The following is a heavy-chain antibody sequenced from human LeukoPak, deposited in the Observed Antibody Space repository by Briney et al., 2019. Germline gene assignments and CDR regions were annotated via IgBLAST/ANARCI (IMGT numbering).Heavy chain of an antibody. CDR1: GFTFSIYA. J-gene: IGHJ5*01. CDR2: ITGSGSST. D-gene: IGHD1-1*01. V-gene: IGHV3-23*01. Sequence: GGSLRLSCAAPGFTFSIYAMSWVRQAPGKGLEWVSAITGSGSSTYYADSVKGRFTISRDNSKNTLYLQTNSLRVEDTAVYYCAKDPSGTTSDSWGQGTLVTVSS. CDR3: AKDPSGTTSDS.